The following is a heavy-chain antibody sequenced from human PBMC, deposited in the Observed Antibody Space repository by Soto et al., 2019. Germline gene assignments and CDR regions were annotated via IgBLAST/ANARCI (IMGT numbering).Heavy chain of an antibody. Sequence: QITLKESGPTLVKPTQTLTLTCTFSGFSLSTSGVGVGWIRQPPGKALEWLALIYWDDDKLYSPSLKSRLTITKDTSKNQVVLEMTNMDPVDTATYCCAHRRGAPGYFDYWGQGTLVTVSS. J-gene: IGHJ4*02. V-gene: IGHV2-5*02. D-gene: IGHD3-10*01. CDR2: IYWDDDK. CDR1: GFSLSTSGVG. CDR3: AHRRGAPGYFDY.